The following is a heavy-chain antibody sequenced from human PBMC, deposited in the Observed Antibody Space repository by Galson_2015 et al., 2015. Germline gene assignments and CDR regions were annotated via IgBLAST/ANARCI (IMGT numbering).Heavy chain of an antibody. CDR2: ISHDGSNK. V-gene: IGHV3-30-3*01. J-gene: IGHJ4*02. Sequence: SLRLSCAASGFTFSTYPMHWVRQAPGKGLEWVALISHDGSNKYHADSVKGRFTISRDNSRNTLYLQMSSLRAEDTAVYYCARVFDTYYFDYWGQGTLVTVSS. CDR3: ARVFDTYYFDY. CDR1: GFTFSTYP.